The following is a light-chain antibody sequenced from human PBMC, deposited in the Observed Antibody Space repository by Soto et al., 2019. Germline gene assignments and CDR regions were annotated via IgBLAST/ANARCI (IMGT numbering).Light chain of an antibody. CDR1: SSDVGAYNY. CDR2: EVS. J-gene: IGLJ1*01. CDR3: SSLTTSFTYV. Sequence: QSVLTQPASVSGSPGQSVAISCTGTSSDVGAYNYVSWYQRHPGKAPKLLLSEVSNRPSGVSDRFSGSKSGNTASLTISGLQAEDEADYYCSSLTTSFTYVFGTGTKVTVL. V-gene: IGLV2-14*01.